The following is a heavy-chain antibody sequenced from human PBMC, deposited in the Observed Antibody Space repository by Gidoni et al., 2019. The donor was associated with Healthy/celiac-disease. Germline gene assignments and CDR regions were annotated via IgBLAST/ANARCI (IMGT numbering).Heavy chain of an antibody. CDR1: GYSISSGYY. Sequence: CAASGYSISSGYYWGWIRQPPGKGLEWIGSIYHRGSTYYNPSLKSRVTISVEPSKNQLSLKRSSVTAADTAVYYCASWHYYDSSGRRAEYFQHWGQGTLVTVSS. CDR3: ASWHYYDSSGRRAEYFQH. J-gene: IGHJ1*01. CDR2: IYHRGST. D-gene: IGHD3-22*01. V-gene: IGHV4-38-2*01.